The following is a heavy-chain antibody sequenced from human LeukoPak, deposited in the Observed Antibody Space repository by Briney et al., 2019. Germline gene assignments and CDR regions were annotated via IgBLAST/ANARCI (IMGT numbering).Heavy chain of an antibody. J-gene: IGHJ6*04. D-gene: IGHD2-2*01. CDR1: GYTFTSYG. CDR2: ISAYNGNT. V-gene: IGHV1-18*04. Sequence: ASVKVSCKASGYTFTSYGISWVRQAPGQGLEWMGWISAYNGNTNYALKLQGRVTMTTDTSTSTAYMELRSLRSDDTAVYYCARVGLVVPAAIGMDVWGKGTTVTVSS. CDR3: ARVGLVVPAAIGMDV.